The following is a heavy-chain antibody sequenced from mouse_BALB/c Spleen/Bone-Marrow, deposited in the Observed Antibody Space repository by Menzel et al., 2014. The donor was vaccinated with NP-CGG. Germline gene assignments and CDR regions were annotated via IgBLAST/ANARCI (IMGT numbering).Heavy chain of an antibody. D-gene: IGHD1-1*01. J-gene: IGHJ2*01. V-gene: IGHV14-3*02. CDR1: GFNIKDTY. Sequence: VQLKHSGAELVKPGASAKLSCTASGFNIKDTYMHWVKQRPEQGLEWIGRIDPANGNTKYDPKFQDKATITADTSSNTAYLQLSSLTSEDTAVYYCANYYYGYYFDYWGQGTTLTVSS. CDR3: ANYYYGYYFDY. CDR2: IDPANGNT.